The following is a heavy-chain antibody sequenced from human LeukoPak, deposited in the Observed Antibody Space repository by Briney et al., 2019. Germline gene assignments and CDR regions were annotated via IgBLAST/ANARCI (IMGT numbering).Heavy chain of an antibody. J-gene: IGHJ4*02. CDR1: GGSISSYY. CDR3: ARSYCSGRSCWVYFDY. CDR2: IYYSGST. D-gene: IGHD2-15*01. Sequence: SETLSLTCTVSGGSISSYYWSWIRQPPGQGLEWIGNIYYSGSTNYNPSLKSRVTISVDTSKNQFSLKLSSVTAADTAIYYCARSYCSGRSCWVYFDYWGQGTLVTVSS. V-gene: IGHV4-59*08.